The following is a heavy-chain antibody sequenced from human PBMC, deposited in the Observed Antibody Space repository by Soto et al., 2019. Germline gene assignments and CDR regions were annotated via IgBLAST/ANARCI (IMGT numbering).Heavy chain of an antibody. D-gene: IGHD1-1*01. J-gene: IGHJ4*02. V-gene: IGHV4-59*01. CDR3: ARDPPGSIDY. CDR2: IYYSGST. Sequence: SETLSLTCTVSGGSISSYYWSWIRQPPGKGLEWIGYIYYSGSTNYNPSLKSRVTISVDTSKNQFSLKLSSVTAADTAVYYCARDPPGSIDYRGPGLRVTLFS. CDR1: GGSISSYY.